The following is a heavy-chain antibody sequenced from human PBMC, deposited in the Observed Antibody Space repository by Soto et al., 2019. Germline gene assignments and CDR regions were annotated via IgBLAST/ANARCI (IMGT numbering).Heavy chain of an antibody. Sequence: QVQLVQSGAEVKKPGASVKVSCKASGYTFTSYYMHWVRQAPGQGLEWMGIINPSGGSTSYAQKFQGRVTMTSDTSTSTVNMELSSLRSENTAVYYCARAQEDSVVVTATLDYCGQGTLVTVSS. V-gene: IGHV1-46*01. CDR3: ARAQEDSVVVTATLDY. D-gene: IGHD2-21*02. CDR2: INPSGGST. J-gene: IGHJ4*02. CDR1: GYTFTSYY.